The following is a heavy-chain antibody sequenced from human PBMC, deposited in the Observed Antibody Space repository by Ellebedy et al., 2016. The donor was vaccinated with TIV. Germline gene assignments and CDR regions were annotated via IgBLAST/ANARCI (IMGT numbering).Heavy chain of an antibody. Sequence: ASVKVSCXTSGYTFTGYYIHWVRQAPGQGLEWMGWINPNSGGTIYAQKFQGRVTMTGDTSISTAYMDLSRLRSDDTAVYHCARAITAYYYYYMDVWGKGTTVTVSS. D-gene: IGHD1-20*01. CDR3: ARAITAYYYYYMDV. J-gene: IGHJ6*03. CDR2: INPNSGGT. CDR1: GYTFTGYY. V-gene: IGHV1-2*02.